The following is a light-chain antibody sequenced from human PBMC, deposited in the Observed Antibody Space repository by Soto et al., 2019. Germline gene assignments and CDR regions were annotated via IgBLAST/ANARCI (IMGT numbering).Light chain of an antibody. CDR2: AAS. CDR1: QSVSGW. J-gene: IGKJ5*01. V-gene: IGKV1-39*01. Sequence: IQMTQSPSTVSACMGDTVTVTCRASQSVSGWLAWYQQKPGEAPKLLIYAASSLQSGVPSRFSGSGSGTDFTLTIDGLQPEDFAVYYCQQSYITPPITFGQGTRLEIK. CDR3: QQSYITPPIT.